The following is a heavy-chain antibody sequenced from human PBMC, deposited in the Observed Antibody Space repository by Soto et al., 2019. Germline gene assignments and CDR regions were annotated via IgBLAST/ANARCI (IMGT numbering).Heavy chain of an antibody. CDR3: ARDRLVSVYAFDI. CDR2: ISTYNGNT. V-gene: IGHV1-18*01. CDR1: GYTFISFA. J-gene: IGHJ3*02. Sequence: QVQLVQSGPEVKKPGASVKVSCKTSGYTFISFAITWVRQAPGQGLEWMGWISTYNGNTNYAPKLQGRVTMPTDTSTSTAYMELRSLSSDDTAVYYCARDRLVSVYAFDIWGQGTMVTVSS. D-gene: IGHD3-16*01.